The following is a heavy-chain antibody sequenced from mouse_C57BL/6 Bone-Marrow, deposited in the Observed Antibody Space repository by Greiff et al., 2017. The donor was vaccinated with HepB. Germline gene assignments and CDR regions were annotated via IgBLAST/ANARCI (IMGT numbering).Heavy chain of an antibody. CDR2: IYPGDGDT. CDR1: GYAFSSYW. Sequence: VKLMESGAELVKPGASVKISCKASGYAFSSYWMNWVKQRPGKGLEWIGQIYPGDGDTNYNGKFKGKATLTADKSSSTAYMQLSSLTSEDSAVYFCAREEGSWFAYWGQGTLVTVSA. J-gene: IGHJ3*01. CDR3: AREEGSWFAY. V-gene: IGHV1-80*01.